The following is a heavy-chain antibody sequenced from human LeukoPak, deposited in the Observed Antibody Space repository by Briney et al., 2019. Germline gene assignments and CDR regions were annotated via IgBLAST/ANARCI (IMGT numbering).Heavy chain of an antibody. D-gene: IGHD3-22*01. J-gene: IGHJ4*02. CDR3: ARAHGTHSSGYYDY. CDR1: GFTFSDYY. CDR2: ISSSGSTI. V-gene: IGHV3-11*01. Sequence: GGSLRLSCAASGFTFSDYYMSWIRQAPGKGLEWVSYISSSGSTIYYADSAKGRFTISRDNAKNSLYLQMNSLRSEDTAVYYCARAHGTHSSGYYDYWGQGTLVTVSS.